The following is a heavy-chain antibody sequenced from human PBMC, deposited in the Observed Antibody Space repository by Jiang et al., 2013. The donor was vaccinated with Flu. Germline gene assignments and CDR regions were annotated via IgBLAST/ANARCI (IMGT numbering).Heavy chain of an antibody. Sequence: PPGKGLEWIGEVHHIASPNFSPALKSRVTMALDKTKNQFSLGLTSVTAADTAVYFCARDLGSHPGHWGRGILVTVSS. J-gene: IGHJ4*01. CDR3: ARDLGSHPGH. CDR2: VHHIASP. V-gene: IGHV4/OR15-8*03. D-gene: IGHD1-26*01.